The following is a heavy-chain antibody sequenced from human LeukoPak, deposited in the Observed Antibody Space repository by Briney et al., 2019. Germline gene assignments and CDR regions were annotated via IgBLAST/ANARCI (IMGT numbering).Heavy chain of an antibody. V-gene: IGHV3-23*01. Sequence: SGGSLRLSRAASGFTFSSYAMSWVRQAPGKGLDWVSAISGSGGNTYYADSVKGRFTISRDNSKNTLYLQMDSLRPEDTAVYYCARDPNVIGWFDPWGQGTLVTVSS. J-gene: IGHJ5*02. CDR1: GFTFSSYA. CDR2: ISGSGGNT. CDR3: ARDPNVIGWFDP.